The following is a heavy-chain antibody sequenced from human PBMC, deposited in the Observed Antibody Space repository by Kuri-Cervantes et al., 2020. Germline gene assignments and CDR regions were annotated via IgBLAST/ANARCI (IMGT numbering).Heavy chain of an antibody. CDR1: GFTVSSNY. V-gene: IGHV3-53*01. CDR2: IYSGGST. J-gene: IGHJ6*02. CDR3: ARVRWEPPYYYGMDV. D-gene: IGHD1-26*01. Sequence: GESLKISCAASGFTVSSNYMSWVRQAPGKGLEWVSVIYSGGSTYYADSVKGRFAISRDNSKNTLYLQMNSLGAEDTAVYYCARVRWEPPYYYGMDVWGQGTTVTVSS.